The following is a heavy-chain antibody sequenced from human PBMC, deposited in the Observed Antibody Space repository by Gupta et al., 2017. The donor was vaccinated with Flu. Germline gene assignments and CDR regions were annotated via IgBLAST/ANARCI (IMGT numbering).Heavy chain of an antibody. V-gene: IGHV1-18*01. Sequence: QVQLVQSGAEVKKPGASVKVSCKASGYTFTSYGISWVRQAPGQGLEWMGWISAYNGNTNYAQKLQGRVIMTTDTSTSTAYMELRSLRSDDTAVDYCARDYHGGSYYYYYYGMDVWGQGTTVTVAS. CDR1: GYTFTSYG. CDR2: ISAYNGNT. J-gene: IGHJ6*02. CDR3: ARDYHGGSYYYYYYGMDV. D-gene: IGHD1-26*01.